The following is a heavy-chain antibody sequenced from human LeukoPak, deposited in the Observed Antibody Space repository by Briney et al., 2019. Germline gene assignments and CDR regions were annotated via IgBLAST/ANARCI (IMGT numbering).Heavy chain of an antibody. J-gene: IGHJ5*02. CDR1: GFTFSSYA. Sequence: GGSLRLSCAASGFTFSSYAMSWVRQAPGKGLEWVSAISGSGGSTYYADSVKGRFTISRDNSKNTLYLQMNSPRAEDTAVYDWANDDFWSGYPDPWGQGTLVTVSS. D-gene: IGHD3-3*01. CDR3: ANDDFWSGYPDP. CDR2: ISGSGGST. V-gene: IGHV3-23*01.